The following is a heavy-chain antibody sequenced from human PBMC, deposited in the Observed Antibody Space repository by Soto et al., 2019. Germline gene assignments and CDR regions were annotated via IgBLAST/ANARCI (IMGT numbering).Heavy chain of an antibody. CDR2: ISGSGGNT. CDR1: GFTFSSYA. Sequence: GGSLRLSCAASGFTFSSYAMSWVRQAPGKGLEWVSAISGSGGNTFYADSVTGRFTISRDNSKNTLYLQMNSLRAEDTAVYYCAKDGFGELLSQIPNWFDPWGQGTLVTVSS. V-gene: IGHV3-23*01. CDR3: AKDGFGELLSQIPNWFDP. J-gene: IGHJ5*02. D-gene: IGHD3-10*01.